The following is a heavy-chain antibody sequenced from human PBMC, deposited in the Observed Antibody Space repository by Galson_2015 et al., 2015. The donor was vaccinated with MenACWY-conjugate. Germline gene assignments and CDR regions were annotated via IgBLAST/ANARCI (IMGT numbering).Heavy chain of an antibody. CDR2: STTM. V-gene: IGHV3-48*02. D-gene: IGHD3-22*01. Sequence: STTMYYADSVKGRFTTSRDNAKNSLYLQMNSLREEDTAVYYCAKGNYYDTISGFDIWGQGTLVTVSS. CDR3: AKGNYYDTISGFDI. J-gene: IGHJ4*02.